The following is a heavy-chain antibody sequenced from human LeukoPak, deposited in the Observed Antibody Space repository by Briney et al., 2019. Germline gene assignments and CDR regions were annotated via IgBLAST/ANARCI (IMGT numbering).Heavy chain of an antibody. CDR3: ARQTYYYDSSGYPGHYYGMDL. J-gene: IGHJ6*02. D-gene: IGHD3-22*01. CDR2: IDPGDSDT. V-gene: IGHV5-51*01. CDR1: GYSFTSYW. Sequence: GESLKISCKGSGYSFTSYWIGWVRQMPGKGLEWMGIIDPGDSDTRYSPSFQGQVTISADKSISTAYLQWSSLKASDTAMYYCARQTYYYDSSGYPGHYYGMDLWGQGTTVTVSS.